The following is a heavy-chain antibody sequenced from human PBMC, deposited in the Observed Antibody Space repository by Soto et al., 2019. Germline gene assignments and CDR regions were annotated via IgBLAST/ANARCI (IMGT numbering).Heavy chain of an antibody. J-gene: IGHJ3*01. D-gene: IGHD5-12*01. Sequence: GGSLRLSCAASGFTFTTYAMTWVRQAPGKGLEWVSAISGGGGSTYYADSVKGRFTISRDYSKNTLCLQMNSLRAEDTAVYYCAKDSRYSGYVRAFDFWGQGTMVTVSS. CDR1: GFTFTTYA. CDR3: AKDSRYSGYVRAFDF. CDR2: ISGGGGST. V-gene: IGHV3-23*01.